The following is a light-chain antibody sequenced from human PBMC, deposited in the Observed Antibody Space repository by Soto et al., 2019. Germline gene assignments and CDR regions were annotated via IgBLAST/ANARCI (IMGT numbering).Light chain of an antibody. CDR1: SRDIGGYDF. J-gene: IGLJ2*01. V-gene: IGLV2-8*01. CDR3: SSYGGSNNLL. Sequence: QSALTQPPSASGSPGQSVTISCTGTSRDIGGYDFVSWYQQHPGKAPKLLTYDVIKRPSGVPDRFSGSKSGNTASLTVSGLQTDDEADYYCSSYGGSNNLLFGGGTKVTVL. CDR2: DVI.